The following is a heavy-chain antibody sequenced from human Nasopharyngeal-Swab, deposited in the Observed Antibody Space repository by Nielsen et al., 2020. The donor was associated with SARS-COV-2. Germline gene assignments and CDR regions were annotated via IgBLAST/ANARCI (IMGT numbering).Heavy chain of an antibody. CDR2: LWHGGSNK. V-gene: IGHV3-33*01. CDR3: ARDGQWLVEVGYFDY. CDR1: GFTFSSHG. Sequence: GESLKISCVVSGFTFSSHGMHWVRQAPGKGLEWVAGLWHGGSNKLYADSVKGRFTISRDFSDKTLYLQMDSLRDEDTALYYCARDGQWLVEVGYFDYWGQGALVTVSS. J-gene: IGHJ4*02. D-gene: IGHD6-19*01.